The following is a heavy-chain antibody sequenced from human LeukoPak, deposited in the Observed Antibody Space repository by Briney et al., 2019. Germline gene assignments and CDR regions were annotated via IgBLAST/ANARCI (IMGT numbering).Heavy chain of an antibody. CDR1: GGSISSYY. CDR3: ARHPCNWNNENAFDI. V-gene: IGHV4-59*08. CDR2: IYYSGST. Sequence: SETLSLTCTVSGGSISSYYWSWIRQPPGKGLEWIGYIYYSGSTNYNPSLKSRVTISVDTSKNQFSLKLSSVTAADTAVYYCARHPCNWNNENAFDIWGQGTMVTVSS. J-gene: IGHJ3*02. D-gene: IGHD1/OR15-1a*01.